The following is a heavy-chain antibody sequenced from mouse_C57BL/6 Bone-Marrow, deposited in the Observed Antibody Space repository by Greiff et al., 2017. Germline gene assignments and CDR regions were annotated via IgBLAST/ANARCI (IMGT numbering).Heavy chain of an antibody. J-gene: IGHJ4*01. CDR1: GFTFTDYY. CDR2: IRNKANGYTT. V-gene: IGHV7-3*01. CDR3: ASPGGGYAMDY. Sequence: EVKLVESGGGLVQPGGSLSLSCAASGFTFTDYYMSWVRQPPGKALEWLGFIRNKANGYTTEYSASVKGRFTISRDNSQSILYLQMNALRAEDSATYYCASPGGGYAMDYWGQGTSVTVSS.